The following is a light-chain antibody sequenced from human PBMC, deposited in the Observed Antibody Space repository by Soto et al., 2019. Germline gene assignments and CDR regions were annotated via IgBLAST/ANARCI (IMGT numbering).Light chain of an antibody. J-gene: IGKJ5*01. V-gene: IGKV3-11*01. Sequence: EIVLTQSPATLSLSPGERATLSCRASQSVSSYLAWYQQKPGQAPRLLIYDASNRATGIPARFSGSVSGTDFTLPISSLEPEDFAVYYCQQRSNWPPITFGQGTRLEIK. CDR1: QSVSSY. CDR2: DAS. CDR3: QQRSNWPPIT.